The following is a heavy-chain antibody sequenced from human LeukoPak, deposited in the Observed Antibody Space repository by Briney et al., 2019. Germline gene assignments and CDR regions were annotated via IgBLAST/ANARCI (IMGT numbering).Heavy chain of an antibody. CDR2: FDPEDGET. V-gene: IGHV1-24*01. J-gene: IGHJ4*02. Sequence: ASVKVSCKVSGYTLTELSMHWVRQAPGKGLEWMGGFDPEDGETIYAQKFRGRVTMTEDTSTDTAYMELSSLRSEDTAVYYCATAHYYGSGSYYNGDNYFDYWGQGTLVTVSS. CDR3: ATAHYYGSGSYYNGDNYFDY. CDR1: GYTLTELS. D-gene: IGHD3-10*01.